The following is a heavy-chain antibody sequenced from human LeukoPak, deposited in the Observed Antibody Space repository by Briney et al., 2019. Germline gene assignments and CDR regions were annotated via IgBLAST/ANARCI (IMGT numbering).Heavy chain of an antibody. CDR3: AKINNHGSSWYSPFDY. J-gene: IGHJ4*02. CDR1: GFTFSRFA. CDR2: ISGSGGSA. Sequence: GGSLRLSCAVSGFTFSRFAMNWVRQAPGQGLEWISIISGSGGSAYYADSVKGRFIISRDNFKNTVNLEMSSLRAEDTAVYYCAKINNHGSSWYSPFDYWGQGTLVTVSS. D-gene: IGHD6-13*01. V-gene: IGHV3-23*01.